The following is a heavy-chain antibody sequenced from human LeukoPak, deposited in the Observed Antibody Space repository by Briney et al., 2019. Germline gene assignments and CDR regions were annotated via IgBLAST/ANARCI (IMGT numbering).Heavy chain of an antibody. D-gene: IGHD3-9*01. CDR2: IYYSGST. V-gene: IGHV4-39*01. CDR1: GGSISSSSYY. J-gene: IGHJ4*02. CDR3: ARQTVYYDILTGYYSSPEYYFDY. Sequence: SETLSLTCTVSGGSISSSSYYWGWIRQPPGKGLEWIGSIYYSGSTYYNPSLKSRVTISVDTSKNQFSLKLSSVTAADTAVYYCARQTVYYDILTGYYSSPEYYFDYWGQGTLVTVSS.